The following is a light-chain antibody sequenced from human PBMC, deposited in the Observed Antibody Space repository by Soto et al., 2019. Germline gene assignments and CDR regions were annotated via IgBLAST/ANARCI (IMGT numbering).Light chain of an antibody. J-gene: IGKJ1*01. CDR3: QQYNNWPRT. Sequence: EIVLTQSPATLSLSPWERATLSCRASQSVSSYLAWYQQKPGQAPRLLIYDASNRATGIPARFSGSGSGTEFTLTINSLQSEDFAVYYCQQYNNWPRTFGQGTKVDIK. CDR1: QSVSSY. V-gene: IGKV3-11*01. CDR2: DAS.